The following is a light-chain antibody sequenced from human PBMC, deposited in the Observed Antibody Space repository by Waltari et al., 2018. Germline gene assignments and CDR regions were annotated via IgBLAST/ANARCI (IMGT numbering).Light chain of an antibody. V-gene: IGKV1-17*01. CDR1: QGISSY. CDR3: LQHNNYPLT. Sequence: DIQMTQSPSSLSASVGDTVTITCRASQGISSYLNWFQQKPGKAPNLLIYAATTLQSGVPSRFSGSGSGTEFTLIISSLQPEYFATYYCLQHNNYPLTFGGGTKVEIK. CDR2: AAT. J-gene: IGKJ4*01.